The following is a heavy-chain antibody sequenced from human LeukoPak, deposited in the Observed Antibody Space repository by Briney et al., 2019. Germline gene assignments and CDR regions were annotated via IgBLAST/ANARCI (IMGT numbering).Heavy chain of an antibody. CDR3: ARGHYYGSGSYSKGSDY. CDR1: GYTFTSYD. CDR2: MNPNSGNA. V-gene: IGHV1-8*01. D-gene: IGHD3-10*01. J-gene: IGHJ4*02. Sequence: ASVKVSCKASGYTFTSYDINWVRQATGQGLEWMGWMNPNSGNAGYAQKFQDRVTMTRNTSISTAYMELSSLRSEDTAVYYCARGHYYGSGSYSKGSDYWGQGTLVTVSS.